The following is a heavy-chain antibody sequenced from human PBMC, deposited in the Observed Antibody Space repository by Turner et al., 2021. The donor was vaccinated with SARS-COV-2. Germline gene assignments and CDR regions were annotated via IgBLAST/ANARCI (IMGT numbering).Heavy chain of an antibody. CDR3: ARDLVYSGYGASPYFDY. CDR1: GGTFSSYA. Sequence: QVQLVQSGAEVKKPGSSVKVSCKASGGTFSSYAISWVRQAPGQGLGWMGGIIPIFVSANYAQKFQGRVTITADESTSTAYMELSSLRSEDTAVYYCARDLVYSGYGASPYFDYWGQGTLVTVSS. J-gene: IGHJ4*02. CDR2: IIPIFVSA. V-gene: IGHV1-69*01. D-gene: IGHD5-12*01.